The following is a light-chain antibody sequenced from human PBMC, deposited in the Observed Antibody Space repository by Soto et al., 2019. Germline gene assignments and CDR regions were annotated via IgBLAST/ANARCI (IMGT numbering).Light chain of an antibody. CDR3: QQYDNLPRFT. CDR1: QDIGNF. V-gene: IGKV1-33*01. Sequence: DPQMTQSPSSLSASIGDRVTITCQASQDIGNFLNWYQQKPGKAPKLLIYDASNLQTGVPSRFRGSGSGTDFTFTISSLQPEDIGTYYCQQYDNLPRFTFGPGTKVDIK. J-gene: IGKJ3*01. CDR2: DAS.